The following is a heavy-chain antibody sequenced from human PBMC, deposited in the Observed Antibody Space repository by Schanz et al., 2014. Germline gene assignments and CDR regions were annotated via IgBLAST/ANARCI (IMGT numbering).Heavy chain of an antibody. CDR2: INPNSGGT. Sequence: QVQLVQSGAEVKKPGASVKISCKASGYTFTDYYMYWVRQAPGQGLEWMGRINPNSGGTNYAQKFQGRVTMTRDTSISTAYMELRRLRSDDTAVYYCARELCSSTTCYVRYDPWGQGTLVTVSS. J-gene: IGHJ5*02. V-gene: IGHV1-2*06. CDR3: ARELCSSTTCYVRYDP. CDR1: GYTFTDYY. D-gene: IGHD2-2*01.